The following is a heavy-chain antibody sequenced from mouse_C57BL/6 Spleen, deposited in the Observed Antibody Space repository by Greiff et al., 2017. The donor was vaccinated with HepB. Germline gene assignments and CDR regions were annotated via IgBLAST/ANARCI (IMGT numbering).Heavy chain of an antibody. CDR1: GYTFTDYY. Sequence: VQLQQSGPELVKPGASVKISCKASGYTFTDYYMNWVKQSHGKSLEWIGDINPNNGGTSYNQKLKGKATLTVDKSSSTAYMELRSLTSEDSAVYYCAREGTAQATDYWGQGTTLTVSS. J-gene: IGHJ2*01. CDR3: AREGTAQATDY. CDR2: INPNNGGT. D-gene: IGHD3-2*02. V-gene: IGHV1-26*01.